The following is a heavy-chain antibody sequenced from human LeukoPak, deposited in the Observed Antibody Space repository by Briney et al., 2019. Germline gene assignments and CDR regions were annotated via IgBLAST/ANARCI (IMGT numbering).Heavy chain of an antibody. CDR2: IYSGGST. CDR3: ARSNPYFDY. Sequence: PGGSLRLSCAGSGFTFSGYGMSWVRQAPGKGLEWVSVIYSGGSTYYADSVKGRFTISRDNSKNTLYLQMNSLRAEDTAVYYCARSNPYFDYWGQGTLVTVSS. V-gene: IGHV3-53*01. CDR1: GFTFSGYG. J-gene: IGHJ4*02.